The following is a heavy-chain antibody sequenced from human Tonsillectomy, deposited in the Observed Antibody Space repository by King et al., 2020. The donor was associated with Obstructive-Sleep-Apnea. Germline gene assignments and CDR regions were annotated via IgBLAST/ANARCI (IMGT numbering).Heavy chain of an antibody. D-gene: IGHD3-22*01. J-gene: IGHJ6*02. CDR1: GFTFSNYA. CDR3: AKDEGGDSSGYYYGHYYGMDV. CDR2: MWYDGNNK. V-gene: IGHV3-33*06. Sequence: VQLVESGGGVVQPGRSLRLSCAASGFTFSNYAMHLVRQAPGKGLEWVAVMWYDGNNKYYADSVKGRFTISRDISRKTLYLEMNTLRVEDTAVYYCAKDEGGDSSGYYYGHYYGMDVWGQGTTVTVSS.